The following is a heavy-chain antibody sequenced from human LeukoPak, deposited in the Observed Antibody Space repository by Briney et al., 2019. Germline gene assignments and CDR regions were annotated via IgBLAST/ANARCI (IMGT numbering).Heavy chain of an antibody. CDR2: VYNSGST. D-gene: IGHD6-19*01. V-gene: IGHV4-59*12. CDR1: GDSISSYY. Sequence: SETLSLTCTVSGDSISSYYWSWIRQPPGKGLEWIGCVYNSGSTNCNPSLKSRAIISVDTSKNRFSLKLSSVTAADTAVYYCARDRAVAGSKSSYFDYWGQGTLVTVSS. CDR3: ARDRAVAGSKSSYFDY. J-gene: IGHJ4*02.